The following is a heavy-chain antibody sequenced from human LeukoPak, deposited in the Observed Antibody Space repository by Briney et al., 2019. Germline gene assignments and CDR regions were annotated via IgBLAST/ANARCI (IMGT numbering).Heavy chain of an antibody. D-gene: IGHD2-2*01. CDR3: ASTLLPVVPAAMGAFDI. V-gene: IGHV3-48*01. Sequence: PGGSLRLSCAASGFTFSSYSMNWVRQAPGKGLEWVSYISSSSSTIYYADSVKGRFTISRDNAKNSLYLQMNSLRAEDTAVYYCASTLLPVVPAAMGAFDIWGQGTMVTVSS. CDR1: GFTFSSYS. J-gene: IGHJ3*02. CDR2: ISSSSSTI.